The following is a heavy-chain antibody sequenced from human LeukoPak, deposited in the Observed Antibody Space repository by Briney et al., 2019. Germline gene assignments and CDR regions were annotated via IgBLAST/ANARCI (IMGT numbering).Heavy chain of an antibody. CDR3: AGTKNIAAAGRLDY. D-gene: IGHD6-13*01. Sequence: PGGSLRPSCAASGFTVSTNYMNWVRQAPGKGLEWVSVLYSVGDTYYGDSVKGRFTISRDNSKNTLYLQMNSLRAEDTAVYYCAGTKNIAAAGRLDYWGQGTLVAVSS. CDR1: GFTVSTNY. J-gene: IGHJ4*02. CDR2: LYSVGDT. V-gene: IGHV3-53*01.